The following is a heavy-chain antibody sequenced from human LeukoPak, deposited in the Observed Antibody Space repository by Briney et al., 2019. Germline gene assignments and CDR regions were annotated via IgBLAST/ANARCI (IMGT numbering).Heavy chain of an antibody. Sequence: GRSLRLSCAASGFTFSSYGMHWVRQAPGKGLEWVAVIWYDGSNKYYADSVKGRFTISRDNSKNTLYLQMNSLRAKDTAVYYCARENYDSSGYYYFDYWGQGTLVTVSS. V-gene: IGHV3-33*01. CDR2: IWYDGSNK. CDR1: GFTFSSYG. D-gene: IGHD3-22*01. CDR3: ARENYDSSGYYYFDY. J-gene: IGHJ4*02.